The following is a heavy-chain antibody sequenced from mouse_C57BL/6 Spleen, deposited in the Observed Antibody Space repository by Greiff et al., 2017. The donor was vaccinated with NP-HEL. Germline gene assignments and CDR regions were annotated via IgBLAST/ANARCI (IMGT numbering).Heavy chain of an antibody. D-gene: IGHD1-1*01. CDR1: GYTFTSYW. CDR3: ARKNAVVDSFAY. J-gene: IGHJ3*01. V-gene: IGHV1-55*01. CDR2: IYPGSGST. Sequence: QVHVKQPGAELVKPGASVKMSCKASGYTFTSYWITWVKQRPGQGLEWIGDIYPGSGSTNYNEKFKSKATLTVDTSSSTAYMQLSSLTSEDSAVYYCARKNAVVDSFAYWGQGTLVTVSA.